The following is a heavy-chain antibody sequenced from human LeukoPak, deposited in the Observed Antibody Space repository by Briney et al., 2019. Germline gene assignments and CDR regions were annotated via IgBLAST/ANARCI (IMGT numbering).Heavy chain of an antibody. Sequence: PGRTLRLSCAASGFTFRSYAMHWVRQAPGKGLEWVAVISYDGSNKYYADSVKGRFTISRDNSKNTLYLQMNSLRAEDTAVYYCARVSSYGNNWFDPWGQGTLVTVSS. CDR2: ISYDGSNK. CDR1: GFTFRSYA. V-gene: IGHV3-30-3*01. J-gene: IGHJ5*02. CDR3: ARVSSYGNNWFDP. D-gene: IGHD5-18*01.